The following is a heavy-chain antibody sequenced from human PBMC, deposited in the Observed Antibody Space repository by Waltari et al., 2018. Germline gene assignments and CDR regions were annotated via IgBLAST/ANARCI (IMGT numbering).Heavy chain of an antibody. CDR2: IYHSGST. J-gene: IGHJ2*01. CDR1: GYSISSGYY. D-gene: IGHD5-12*01. Sequence: QVQLQESGPGLVKPSETLSLTCAVSGYSISSGYYWGWIRQPPGKGLEWIGSIYHSGSTYYNPSLKSRVTISVDTSKNQFSLKLSSVTAADTAVYYCARDRNVAKNWYFDLWGRGTLVTVSS. V-gene: IGHV4-38-2*02. CDR3: ARDRNVAKNWYFDL.